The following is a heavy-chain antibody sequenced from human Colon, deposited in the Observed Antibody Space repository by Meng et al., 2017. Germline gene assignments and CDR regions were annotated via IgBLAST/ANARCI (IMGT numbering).Heavy chain of an antibody. CDR3: ARVKLSYCTTTSCYFFDP. D-gene: IGHD2-2*01. V-gene: IGHV4-30-4*01. CDR2: LFYTGST. CDR1: GDSINSDTYY. J-gene: IGHJ5*02. Sequence: LRLSCTVSGDSINSDTYYWSWIRQLPGGGLEWIGYLFYTGSTYYSPSFRGRVSMSVDTSKTQFSLTLTSVTAADTAVYYCARVKLSYCTTTSCYFFDPWGRGTLVTVSS.